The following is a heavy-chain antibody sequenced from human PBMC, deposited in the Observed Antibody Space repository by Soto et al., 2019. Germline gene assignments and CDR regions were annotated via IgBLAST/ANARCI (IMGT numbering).Heavy chain of an antibody. D-gene: IGHD5-12*01. J-gene: IGHJ3*02. Sequence: QLQLQESGPGLVKPSETLSLTCTVSGGSISSSSYYWGWIRQPPGKGLEWIGSIYYSGSTYYNPYLKSRVTISLDTSKSQFSLKLSSVTAAGTAVYYCARLMYGGFLDAFDIWGQGTMVTVSS. CDR1: GGSISSSSYY. V-gene: IGHV4-39*01. CDR2: IYYSGST. CDR3: ARLMYGGFLDAFDI.